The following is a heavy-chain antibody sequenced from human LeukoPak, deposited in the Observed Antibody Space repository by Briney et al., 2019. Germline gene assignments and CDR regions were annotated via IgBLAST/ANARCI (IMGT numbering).Heavy chain of an antibody. CDR2: INHSGST. V-gene: IGHV4-34*01. Sequence: SETLSLTCAVYGGSFSGYYWSWIRQPPGKGLEWIGEINHSGSTNYNPSLKSRVTISVDTSKNQFSLKLSSVTAADTAVYYCARDQPGGAMAVDYWGQGTLVTVSS. CDR1: GGSFSGYY. CDR3: ARDQPGGAMAVDY. J-gene: IGHJ4*02. D-gene: IGHD6-19*01.